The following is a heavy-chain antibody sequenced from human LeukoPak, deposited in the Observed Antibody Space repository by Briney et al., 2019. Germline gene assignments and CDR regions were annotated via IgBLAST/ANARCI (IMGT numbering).Heavy chain of an antibody. V-gene: IGHV4-39*01. CDR2: FFVSGST. J-gene: IGHJ4*02. CDR3: ARQFATAAADTRGYFDY. CDR1: GGSISSSRDY. Sequence: SETLSLTCTVSGGSISSSRDYWGWIRQAPGKGLEWIGSFFVSGSTHYNPSLRSRATLFVDTSKNQFSLKLTSMTAADAATYFCARQFATAAADTRGYFDYWGQGTVVAVSS. D-gene: IGHD6-25*01.